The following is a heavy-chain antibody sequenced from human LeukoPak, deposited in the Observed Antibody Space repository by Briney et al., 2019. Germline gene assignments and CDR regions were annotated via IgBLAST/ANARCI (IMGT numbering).Heavy chain of an antibody. J-gene: IGHJ4*02. Sequence: ASVKVSCKASGYTFTGYYMHWVRQAPGRGLEWMGWINPNSGGTNYAQKFQGRVTMTRDTSISTAYMELSRLRSDDTAVYYCARNLVLRYFDWLNYWGQGTLVTVSS. D-gene: IGHD3-9*01. CDR2: INPNSGGT. CDR1: GYTFTGYY. CDR3: ARNLVLRYFDWLNY. V-gene: IGHV1-2*02.